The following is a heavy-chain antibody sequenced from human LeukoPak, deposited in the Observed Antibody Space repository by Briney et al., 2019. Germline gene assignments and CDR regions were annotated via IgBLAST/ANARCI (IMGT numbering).Heavy chain of an antibody. D-gene: IGHD3-10*01. CDR1: VFTFSSYS. CDR2: ISSASNTI. CDR3: ARDGWFGDYNWFDP. V-gene: IGHV3-48*01. J-gene: IGHJ5*02. Sequence: PGESLRLSCAASVFTFSSYSMNWVREAPGKGLEWISYISSASNTIYYADSVKGRFTISRDNAKNSVYLQMNSLRAEDTALYYCARDGWFGDYNWFDPWGQGTLVTVSS.